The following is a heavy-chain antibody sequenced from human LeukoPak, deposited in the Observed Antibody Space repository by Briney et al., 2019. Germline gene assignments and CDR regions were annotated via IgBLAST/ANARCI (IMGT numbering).Heavy chain of an antibody. J-gene: IGHJ1*01. D-gene: IGHD5-18*01. Sequence: PSETLSLTCTVSGGSISSGGYYWSWIRQHPGKGLEWIGYIYYSGSTYYNPSLKSRVTISVDTSKNQFSLKLSSVTAADTAVYYCARARRRYSYGEYFQHWGQGTLVTVSS. V-gene: IGHV4-31*03. CDR1: GGSISSGGYY. CDR2: IYYSGST. CDR3: ARARRRYSYGEYFQH.